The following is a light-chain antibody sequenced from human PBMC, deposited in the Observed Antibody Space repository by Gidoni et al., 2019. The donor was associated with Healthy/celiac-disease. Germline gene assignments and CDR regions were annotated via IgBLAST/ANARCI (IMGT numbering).Light chain of an antibody. CDR2: GAP. CDR3: QQYNNWPF. CDR1: QSVSSN. J-gene: IGKJ2*01. Sequence: EIVMTQSPATLSVSPGERATLSCRASQSVSSNLAWYQQKPGQAPRLLIYGAPTRATGIPARFSGSGSGTEFTLTISSLQSEDFAVYYCQQYNNWPFFXXXTKLEIK. V-gene: IGKV3-15*01.